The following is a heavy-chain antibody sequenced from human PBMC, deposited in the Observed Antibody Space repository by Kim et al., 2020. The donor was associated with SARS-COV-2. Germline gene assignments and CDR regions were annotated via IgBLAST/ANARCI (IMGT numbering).Heavy chain of an antibody. V-gene: IGHV4-39*01. CDR1: GGSISSSSYY. J-gene: IGHJ4*02. CDR3: ARPVEMATIRE. CDR2: IYYSGST. Sequence: SETLSLTCTVSGGSISSSSYYWGWIRQPPGKGLEWIGSIYYSGSTYYNPSLKSRVTISVDTSKNQFSLKLSSVTAADTAVYYCARPVEMATIREWGQGTLVTVSS. D-gene: IGHD5-12*01.